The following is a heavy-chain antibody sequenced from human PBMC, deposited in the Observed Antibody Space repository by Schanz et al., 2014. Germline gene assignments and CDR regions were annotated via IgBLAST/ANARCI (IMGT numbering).Heavy chain of an antibody. CDR1: GFTLSSYG. CDR3: AREDCSATSCYFRY. J-gene: IGHJ4*02. D-gene: IGHD2-21*01. V-gene: IGHV3-33*01. Sequence: QVQLVESGGGVVQPGRSLRLSCSASGFTLSSYGMHWVRQAPGKGLEWLAVIWFDGTNKYNADSVKGRFTISRDNAENTLYLQMNTLRAEDTAVYYCAREDCSATSCYFRYWGQGTLVTVSS. CDR2: IWFDGTNK.